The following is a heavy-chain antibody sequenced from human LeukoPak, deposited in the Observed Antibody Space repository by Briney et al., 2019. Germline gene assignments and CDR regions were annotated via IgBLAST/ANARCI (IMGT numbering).Heavy chain of an antibody. CDR1: GYTFTGYY. CDR3: ARWPKAKDDCGELRFDY. V-gene: IGHV1-2*02. J-gene: IGHJ4*02. D-gene: IGHD2-21*01. Sequence: GASVKVSCKASGYTFTGYYMHWVRQAPGQGLEWMGWINPNSGGTNYAQKFQGRVTLTRDTSISTAYMELSRLRSDDTAVYYCARWPKAKDDCGELRFDYWGQGTLVTVSS. CDR2: INPNSGGT.